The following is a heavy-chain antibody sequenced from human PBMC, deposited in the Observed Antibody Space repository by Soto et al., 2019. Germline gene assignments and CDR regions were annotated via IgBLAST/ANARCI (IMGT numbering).Heavy chain of an antibody. Sequence: ASVKVCCKASGYTFITSYYTHLVRQAPGPVLEWMGIINPTGTMTKYSEKFQGRLTMTRDTSTSTDYMELTTLTYEDTAVYFCARDTGYDHDAFDIWGQGIMVTVSS. CDR2: INPTGTMT. D-gene: IGHD5-12*01. V-gene: IGHV1-46*01. CDR3: ARDTGYDHDAFDI. CDR1: GYTFITSYY. J-gene: IGHJ3*02.